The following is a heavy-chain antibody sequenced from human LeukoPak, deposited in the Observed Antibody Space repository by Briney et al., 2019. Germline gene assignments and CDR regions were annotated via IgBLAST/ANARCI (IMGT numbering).Heavy chain of an antibody. D-gene: IGHD6-13*01. V-gene: IGHV3-30*03. CDR2: ISYDGSKK. J-gene: IGHJ4*02. CDR3: ASGEQQLVVGGIDY. Sequence: GRSLRLSCAASVFTFSNYGMHWVRQAPGKGLEWVAVISYDGSKKYYADSVKGRFTNSRDNSKSTLYLQMDTLRAEDTAVYYCASGEQQLVVGGIDYWGQGTLVTVSS. CDR1: VFTFSNYG.